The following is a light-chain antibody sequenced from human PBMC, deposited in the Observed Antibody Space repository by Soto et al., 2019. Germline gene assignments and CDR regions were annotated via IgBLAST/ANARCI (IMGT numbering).Light chain of an antibody. Sequence: EIVLTQSPGTLSLSPGERATLSCRASQSANSNYLAWYQQKPGQAPRLLIYGASTRATGIPDRFSASGSGTDFTLSINRLEPEDFAVYYCQQYGTSPPMYTFGQGTKLEIK. V-gene: IGKV3-20*01. J-gene: IGKJ2*01. CDR2: GAS. CDR3: QQYGTSPPMYT. CDR1: QSANSNY.